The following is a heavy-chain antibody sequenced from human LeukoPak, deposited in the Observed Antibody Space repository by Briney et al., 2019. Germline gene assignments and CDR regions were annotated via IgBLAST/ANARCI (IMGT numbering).Heavy chain of an antibody. CDR1: GFIFSSYS. V-gene: IGHV3-23*01. D-gene: IGHD6-13*01. J-gene: IGHJ6*02. Sequence: GGSLRLSCAASGFIFSSYSMSWVRQAPGKGLEWVSVITGSGGNTYYADSVKGRFTISKDNSKNTVYLQMSSLRVDDTAVCYCAKAASSSWPSYYYGMDVWGQGTTVTVSS. CDR3: AKAASSSWPSYYYGMDV. CDR2: ITGSGGNT.